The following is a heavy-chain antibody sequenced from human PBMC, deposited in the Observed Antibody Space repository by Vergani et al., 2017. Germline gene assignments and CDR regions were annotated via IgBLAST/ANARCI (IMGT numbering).Heavy chain of an antibody. J-gene: IGHJ4*02. CDR1: GHTFTNYY. CDR3: ARPHGDILPPDPRRLDY. Sequence: QVLLVQSGAEVKKPGASVRVFCKTSGHTFTNYYIHWVRQAPGPGLEWMGIINPSGGSTTYAQQFQGRLTMTRDTSTSTVYMDLSNLRSEDTAVYYCARPHGDILPPDPRRLDYWGQGTLVTVSS. V-gene: IGHV1-46*03. CDR2: INPSGGST.